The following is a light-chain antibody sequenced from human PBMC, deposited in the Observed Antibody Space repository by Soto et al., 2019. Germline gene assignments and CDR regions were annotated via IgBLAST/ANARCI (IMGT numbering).Light chain of an antibody. CDR2: AAS. CDR3: QQTFSTPPT. CDR1: QSTSNS. J-gene: IGKJ1*01. Sequence: DLQMTQSPSSLSAFVGDRITITCRASQSTSNSLNWYQQQPGKAPHLLIYAASSLQSGVPSRFSGSGSGTDFTLTVSGLQPGDFATYYCQQTFSTPPTFGQGTKVEIK. V-gene: IGKV1-39*01.